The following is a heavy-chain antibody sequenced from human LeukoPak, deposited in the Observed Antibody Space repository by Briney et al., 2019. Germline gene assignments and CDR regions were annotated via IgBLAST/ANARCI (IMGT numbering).Heavy chain of an antibody. V-gene: IGHV3-30*18. CDR2: ISYDGSNK. D-gene: IGHD6-13*01. Sequence: HPGGSLRLSCAASGFTFSSYGMHWVRQAPGKGLEWVAVISYDGSNKYYADSVKGRFTISRDNSKNTLYLQMNSLRAEDTAVYYCAKDLTAAAGTWPFDPWGQGTLVTVSS. CDR1: GFTFSSYG. CDR3: AKDLTAAAGTWPFDP. J-gene: IGHJ5*02.